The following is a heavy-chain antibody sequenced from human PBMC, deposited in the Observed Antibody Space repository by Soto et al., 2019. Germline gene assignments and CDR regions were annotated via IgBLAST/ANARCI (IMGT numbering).Heavy chain of an antibody. CDR3: ARVYCSGGSCYGIDC. J-gene: IGHJ4*02. V-gene: IGHV1-46*01. Sequence: GASVKVSCKASGYTFTSYYMHWVRQAPGQGLEWMGIINPSVGSTSYAQKFQGRVTMTRDTSTSTVYMELSNLRSEDTAVYYCARVYCSGGSCYGIDCWGQGTLVTVSS. D-gene: IGHD2-15*01. CDR1: GYTFTSYY. CDR2: INPSVGST.